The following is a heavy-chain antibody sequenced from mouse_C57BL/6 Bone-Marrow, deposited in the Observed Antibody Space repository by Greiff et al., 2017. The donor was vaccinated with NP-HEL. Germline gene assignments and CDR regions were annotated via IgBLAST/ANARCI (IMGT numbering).Heavy chain of an antibody. CDR3: TVTGTKSYYFDY. J-gene: IGHJ2*01. Sequence: EVQPVESGTVLARPGASVKMSCKTSGYTFTSYWMHWVKQRPGQGLEWIGAIYPGNSDTSYNQKFKGKAKLTAVTSASPAYMELSSLTNEDSAVYYCTVTGTKSYYFDYWGQGTTLTVSS. D-gene: IGHD4-1*01. CDR2: IYPGNSDT. V-gene: IGHV1-5*01. CDR1: GYTFTSYW.